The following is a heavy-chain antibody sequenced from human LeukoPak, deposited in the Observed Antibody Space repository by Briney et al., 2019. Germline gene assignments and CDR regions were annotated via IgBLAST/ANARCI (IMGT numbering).Heavy chain of an antibody. Sequence: GGSLRLSCAASGFTFDDYGMSWVRHAPGKGLEWVSGINWNGGSTGYADSVKGRFPIPRDNPKNSLYLQMNSLRAEDTALYYCARSGGKSSYYDFWSGSQYYFDYWGQGTLVTVSS. CDR1: GFTFDDYG. V-gene: IGHV3-20*04. CDR3: ARSGGKSSYYDFWSGSQYYFDY. J-gene: IGHJ4*02. D-gene: IGHD3-3*01. CDR2: INWNGGST.